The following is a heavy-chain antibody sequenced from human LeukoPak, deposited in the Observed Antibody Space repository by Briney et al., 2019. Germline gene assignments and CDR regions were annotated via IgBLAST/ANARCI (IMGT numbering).Heavy chain of an antibody. Sequence: SVKVSCKASGGTFSSYAISWVRQAPGQGLEWMGGIIPIFGTANYAQKFQGRVTITTDESTSTAYMELSSLRSEDMAVYYCARQYGDYRFSYYYYMDVWGKGTTVTVSS. J-gene: IGHJ6*03. CDR1: GGTFSSYA. D-gene: IGHD4-17*01. CDR3: ARQYGDYRFSYYYYMDV. V-gene: IGHV1-69*05. CDR2: IIPIFGTA.